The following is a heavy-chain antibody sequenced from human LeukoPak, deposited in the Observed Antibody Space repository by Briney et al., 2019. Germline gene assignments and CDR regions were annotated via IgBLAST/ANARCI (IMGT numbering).Heavy chain of an antibody. J-gene: IGHJ4*02. CDR2: VSSNGRTT. CDR3: AKRMATTPGSFDF. D-gene: IGHD5-24*01. Sequence: GGTLRLSCAASGFTFSIDGMKWVRQAPGKGLERVACVSSNGRTTTSADSVKGRFTISRDNSDNTLDLQMNSRRAEDTAVYYCAKRMATTPGSFDFWGQGTLVTVSS. CDR1: GFTFSIDG. V-gene: IGHV3-30*18.